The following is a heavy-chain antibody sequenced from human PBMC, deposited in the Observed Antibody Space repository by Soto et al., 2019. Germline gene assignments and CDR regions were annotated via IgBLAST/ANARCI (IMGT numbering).Heavy chain of an antibody. Sequence: ASVKVSGKASGYTFTGYYMHWVRQAPGQGLEWMGWINPNSGGTNYAQKFQGWVTMTRDTSISTAYMELSRLRSDDTAVYYCARARVLDSGGAYYWGQGTLVTVSS. CDR2: INPNSGGT. CDR1: GYTFTGYY. CDR3: ARARVLDSGGAYY. D-gene: IGHD4-17*01. V-gene: IGHV1-2*04. J-gene: IGHJ4*02.